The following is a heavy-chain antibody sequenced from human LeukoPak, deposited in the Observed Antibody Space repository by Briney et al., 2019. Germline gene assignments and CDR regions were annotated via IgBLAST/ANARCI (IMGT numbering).Heavy chain of an antibody. Sequence: PSETLSLACIVSGGSISNYYWSWIRQPAGKGLEWIGRIYTSGSTNYNPSLKSRVTMSVDTSNNQFSLRLSSVTAADTAVYYCARFSSYYDSSLHYVDHWGQGTLVSVSA. CDR1: GGSISNYY. D-gene: IGHD3-22*01. CDR2: IYTSGST. J-gene: IGHJ4*02. CDR3: ARFSSYYDSSLHYVDH. V-gene: IGHV4-4*07.